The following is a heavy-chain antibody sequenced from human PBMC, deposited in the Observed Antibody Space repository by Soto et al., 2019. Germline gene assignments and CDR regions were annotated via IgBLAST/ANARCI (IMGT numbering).Heavy chain of an antibody. CDR2: IYYSGST. CDR3: ARDRLRRGDYYYGMDV. J-gene: IGHJ6*02. CDR1: GGSISSGGYY. Sequence: SETLSLTCTVSGGSISSGGYYWSWIRQHPGKGLEWIGYIYYSGSTYYNPSLKSRVTISVDTSKNQFSLKLSSVTAADTAVYYCARDRLRRGDYYYGMDVWGQGIMVTVSS. D-gene: IGHD1-26*01. V-gene: IGHV4-31*03.